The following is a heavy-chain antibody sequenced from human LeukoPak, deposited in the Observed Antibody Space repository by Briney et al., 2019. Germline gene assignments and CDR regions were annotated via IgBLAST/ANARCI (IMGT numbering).Heavy chain of an antibody. CDR2: ISWNSGSI. D-gene: IGHD3-3*01. V-gene: IGHV3-9*01. CDR1: GFTFDDYA. CDR3: AKEADITIFGVVGPLDY. Sequence: PGGSLRLSCAASGFTFDDYAMHWVRQAPGKGLEWVSGISWNSGSIGYADSVKGRFTISRDNAKNSLYLQMNSLRAEDTALYYCAKEADITIFGVVGPLDYWGQGTLVTVSS. J-gene: IGHJ4*02.